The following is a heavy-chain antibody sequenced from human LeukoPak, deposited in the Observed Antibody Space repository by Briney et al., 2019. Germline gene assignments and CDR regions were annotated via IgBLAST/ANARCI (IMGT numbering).Heavy chain of an antibody. Sequence: PGGSLRLSCAASAFTFSNAWMNWVRQAPGKGVEWGGRIKSKTDGGTTDYAAPAKGRFIISRDDSKNTLYLQMNSLKTEDTAVYYCTTEERVSSGYCSGGSCYIDYWGQGTLVTVSS. J-gene: IGHJ4*02. V-gene: IGHV3-15*01. CDR1: AFTFSNAW. CDR2: IKSKTDGGTT. CDR3: TTEERVSSGYCSGGSCYIDY. D-gene: IGHD2-15*01.